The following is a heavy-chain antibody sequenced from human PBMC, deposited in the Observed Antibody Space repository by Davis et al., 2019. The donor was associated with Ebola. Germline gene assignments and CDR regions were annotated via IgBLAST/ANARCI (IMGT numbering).Heavy chain of an antibody. V-gene: IGHV3-48*02. J-gene: IGHJ6*02. CDR3: ARDNEDTYYDNGSGYYYGMDV. CDR2: ISSSSTI. CDR1: GFTFSSYS. Sequence: PGGSLRLSCAASGFTFSSYSMNWVRQAPGKGLEWVSYISSSSTIYYADSVKGRFTISRDNAKNSLYLQMNSLRDEDTAVYYCARDNEDTYYDNGSGYYYGMDVWGQGTTVTVSS. D-gene: IGHD3-22*01.